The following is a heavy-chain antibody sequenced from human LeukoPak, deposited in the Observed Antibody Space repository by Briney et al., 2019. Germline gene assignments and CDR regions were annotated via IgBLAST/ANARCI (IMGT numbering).Heavy chain of an antibody. D-gene: IGHD6-13*01. V-gene: IGHV3-7*01. J-gene: IGHJ6*03. Sequence: PGGSLRLSCAASGFTFSSYWMSWVRQAPGKGLEWVANIKQDGSEKYYVDSVKGRFTTSRDNAKNSLYLQMNSLRAEDTAVYYCARRKEQLVLYYYYYYMDVWGKGTTVTVSS. CDR1: GFTFSSYW. CDR2: IKQDGSEK. CDR3: ARRKEQLVLYYYYYYMDV.